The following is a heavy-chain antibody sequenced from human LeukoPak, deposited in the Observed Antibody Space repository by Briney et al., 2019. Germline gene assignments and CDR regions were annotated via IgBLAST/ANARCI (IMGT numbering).Heavy chain of an antibody. J-gene: IGHJ4*02. CDR3: ARTSGYGGNWGVAY. CDR2: ISSSSSYI. V-gene: IGHV3-21*01. Sequence: GGSLRLSCAASGFTFSSYSMNWVRQAPGKGLEWVSSISSSSSYIYYADSVKGRFTISRDNAKNSLHLQMNSLRAEDTAVYYCARTSGYGGNWGVAYWGQGTLVTVSS. D-gene: IGHD4-23*01. CDR1: GFTFSSYS.